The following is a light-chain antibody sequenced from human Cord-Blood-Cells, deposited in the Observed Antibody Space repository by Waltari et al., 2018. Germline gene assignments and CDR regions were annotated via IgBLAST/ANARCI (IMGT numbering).Light chain of an antibody. CDR1: QSVSSN. CDR2: GAS. V-gene: IGKV3-15*01. CDR3: QQYNSWLT. J-gene: IGKJ4*01. Sequence: EIVMTQYPATLSVSPGERATLSCRASQSVSSNLAWYQHNPGQAPRLRIYGASTRATGIPARFSGSASGTEFTLTISSLQSEDFAVYYCQQYNSWLTFGGGTKVEIK.